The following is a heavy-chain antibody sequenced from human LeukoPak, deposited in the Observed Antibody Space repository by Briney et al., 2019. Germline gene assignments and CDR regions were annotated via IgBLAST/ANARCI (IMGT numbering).Heavy chain of an antibody. Sequence: GGSLRLSCAASGFTFSSYGMHWVRQAPGKGLEWVAFIRYDGSNKYYADSVKGRFTISRDNSKNTLYLQMNSLRAEDTTIYYCARESESYDSSGSTFGYWGQGTLVTVSS. CDR2: IRYDGSNK. CDR3: ARESESYDSSGSTFGY. J-gene: IGHJ4*02. D-gene: IGHD3-22*01. CDR1: GFTFSSYG. V-gene: IGHV3-30*02.